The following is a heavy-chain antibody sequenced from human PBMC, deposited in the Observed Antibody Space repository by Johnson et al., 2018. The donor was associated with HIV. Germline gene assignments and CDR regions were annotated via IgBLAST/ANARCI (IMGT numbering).Heavy chain of an antibody. V-gene: IGHV3-30*14. D-gene: IGHD6-6*01. CDR1: GFTFSSSA. Sequence: QVQLVESGGGVVQPGKSLRLSCAASGFTFSSSAMHWVRQAPGQGLQWVALISYDGSIKYFADSVKGRFTISRDNSKNTLYLQMGSLRAEDMAVYYCARAGGSSLAFDIWGQGTMVTVSS. CDR2: ISYDGSIK. CDR3: ARAGGSSLAFDI. J-gene: IGHJ3*02.